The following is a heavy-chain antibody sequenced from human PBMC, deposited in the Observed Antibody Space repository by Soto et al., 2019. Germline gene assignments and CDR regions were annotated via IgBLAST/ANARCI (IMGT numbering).Heavy chain of an antibody. Sequence: QVQLVQSGAEVKKPAASVKVSCKVSGYTLNEVAMHWVRQAPGKGLEWLGGFDPDEAETIYAQHFQGRVTMTEDTSTDTVYMELSSLRSEDTALYFCTTYHGDYNFDHWCQGTLVSVSS. CDR1: GYTLNEVA. J-gene: IGHJ5*02. CDR3: TTYHGDYNFDH. CDR2: FDPDEAET. V-gene: IGHV1-24*01. D-gene: IGHD4-17*01.